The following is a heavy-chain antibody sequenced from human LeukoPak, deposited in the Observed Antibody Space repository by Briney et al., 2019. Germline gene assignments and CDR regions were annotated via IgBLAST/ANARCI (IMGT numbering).Heavy chain of an antibody. Sequence: GGSLRLSCAASGFTFSSYAMSWVRQAPGKGLEWVSATSGSGGSTYYADSVKGRFTISRDNSKNTLYLQMNSLRAEDTAVYYCVTMVLGVLNFDYWGQGTLVTVSS. D-gene: IGHD3-10*01. CDR2: TSGSGGST. CDR1: GFTFSSYA. J-gene: IGHJ4*02. CDR3: VTMVLGVLNFDY. V-gene: IGHV3-23*01.